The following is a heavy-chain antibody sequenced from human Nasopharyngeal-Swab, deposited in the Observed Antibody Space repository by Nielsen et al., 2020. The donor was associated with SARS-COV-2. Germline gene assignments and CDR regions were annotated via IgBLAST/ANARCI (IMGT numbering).Heavy chain of an antibody. D-gene: IGHD3-3*01. Sequence: GSLRLSCTVSGGSITSSRHRWGWIRQPPGKGLQWIGQILVNRYTEYHPSVRGRITVYADTSENYFSLRLSSVTAADTAVYYCARLDPFGSEDKWGQGTLVIVSS. J-gene: IGHJ4*02. CDR3: ARLDPFGSEDK. V-gene: IGHV4-39*02. CDR2: ILVNRYT. CDR1: GGSITSSRHR.